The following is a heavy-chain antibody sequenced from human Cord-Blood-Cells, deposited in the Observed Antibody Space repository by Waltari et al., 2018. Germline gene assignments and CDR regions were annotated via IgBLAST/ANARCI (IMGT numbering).Heavy chain of an antibody. CDR3: AKDGGGQWLVFDY. Sequence: QVQLVESGGGVVQPGRSLRPSCAASGFTFSSHGMPLVRQAPGKGLEWVAVISYDGSNKYYADSVKGRFTISRDNSKNTLYLQMNSLRAEDTAVYYCAKDGGGQWLVFDYWGQGTLVTVSS. J-gene: IGHJ4*02. CDR1: GFTFSSHG. D-gene: IGHD6-19*01. CDR2: ISYDGSNK. V-gene: IGHV3-30*18.